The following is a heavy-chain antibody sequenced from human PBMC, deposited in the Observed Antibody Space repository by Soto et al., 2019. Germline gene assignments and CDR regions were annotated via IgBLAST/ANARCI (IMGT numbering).Heavy chain of an antibody. CDR3: AKPVVVVAAKFWFDP. CDR2: ISGSGGST. Sequence: GGSLRLSCAASGFIFSTYAMTWVRQAPGKGLEWVSAISGSGGSTYYADSVKGRFTISRDNSKNTLYLQMNSLRAEDTAVYYCAKPVVVVAAKFWFDPWGQGTLVTVSS. V-gene: IGHV3-23*01. CDR1: GFIFSTYA. D-gene: IGHD2-15*01. J-gene: IGHJ5*02.